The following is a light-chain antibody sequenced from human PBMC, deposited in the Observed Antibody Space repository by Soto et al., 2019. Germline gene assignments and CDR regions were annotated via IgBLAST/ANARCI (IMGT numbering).Light chain of an antibody. CDR1: SSDVGGYNY. J-gene: IGLJ2*01. CDR3: ISYAGSNSLGV. Sequence: QSALTQPPSASGSPGQSVTISCTGTSSDVGGYNYVSWYQHHPGKAPKLMIYEVNKRPSGVSDRFSGSKSSNTASLTVSGLQAEDEADYYCISYAGSNSLGVFGGGTKLTVL. CDR2: EVN. V-gene: IGLV2-8*01.